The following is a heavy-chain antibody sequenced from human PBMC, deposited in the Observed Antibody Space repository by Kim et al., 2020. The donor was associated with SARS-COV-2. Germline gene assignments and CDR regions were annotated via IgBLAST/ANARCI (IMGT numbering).Heavy chain of an antibody. CDR1: GFTFRNYG. CDR3: AKDEATVTTSGFDY. CDR2: ISGGGHNT. D-gene: IGHD4-17*01. Sequence: GGSLRLSCVASGFTFRNYGMNWVRQPPGKGLEWVSSISGGGHNTYYAESVEGRFTISRDNSKTTLYLQVDSLRAEDTAVDYCAKDEATVTTSGFDYWGQGTLVAASS. V-gene: IGHV3-23*01. J-gene: IGHJ4*02.